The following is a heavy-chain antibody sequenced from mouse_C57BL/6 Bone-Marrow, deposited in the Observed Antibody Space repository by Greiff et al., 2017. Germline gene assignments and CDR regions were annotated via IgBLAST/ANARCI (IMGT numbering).Heavy chain of an antibody. D-gene: IGHD2-4*01. CDR2: INSDGGST. V-gene: IGHV5-2*01. CDR1: EYEFPSHD. Sequence: DVKLQESGGGLVQPAESLKLSCESNEYEFPSHDLSWVLKTPATRLVFVAAINSDGGSTSYPATMERRFIISRDNTKKTLYLQMSSLRSEDTALYYCARHASTLITTGYWGQGTTLTVSS. J-gene: IGHJ2*01. CDR3: ARHASTLITTGY.